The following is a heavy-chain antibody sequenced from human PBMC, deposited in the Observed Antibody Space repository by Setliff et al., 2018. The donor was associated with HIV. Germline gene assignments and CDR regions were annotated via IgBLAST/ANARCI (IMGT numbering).Heavy chain of an antibody. J-gene: IGHJ4*02. V-gene: IGHV4-38-2*01. Sequence: SETLSLTCAVSGYSISSGYYWGWIRQSPGKGLEWIGEINHGGGTNYNPSLKSRLTISVDTSKNQFSLKLNSVTAADTAVYYCARGYCSGGSCYGDTGGYHPFDYWGQGTLVAVSS. CDR1: GYSISSGYY. CDR2: INHGGGT. CDR3: ARGYCSGGSCYGDTGGYHPFDY. D-gene: IGHD2-15*01.